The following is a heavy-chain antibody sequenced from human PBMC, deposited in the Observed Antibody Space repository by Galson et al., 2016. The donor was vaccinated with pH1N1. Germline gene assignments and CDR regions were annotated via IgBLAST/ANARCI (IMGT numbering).Heavy chain of an antibody. CDR1: GFKFEDFA. V-gene: IGHV3-43D*03. Sequence: SLRLSCAASGFKFEDFAINWVRQAPGKALEWVACIAWDGFTSFYADSVKGRFTTFRDNGQNSVYLQMNSLRPDDTAFYYCARDMRLDYSSPSAFDSWGQGTLVTVSS. J-gene: IGHJ4*02. CDR3: ARDMRLDYSSPSAFDS. CDR2: IAWDGFTS. D-gene: IGHD3-22*01.